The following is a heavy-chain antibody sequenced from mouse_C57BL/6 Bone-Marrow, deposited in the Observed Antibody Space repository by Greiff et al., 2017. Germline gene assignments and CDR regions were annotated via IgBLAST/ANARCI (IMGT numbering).Heavy chain of an antibody. CDR3: ASYLLLAMDY. CDR1: GYSITSGYY. V-gene: IGHV3-6*01. CDR2: ISYDGSN. D-gene: IGHD2-1*01. Sequence: EVKVEESGPGLVKPSQSLSLTCSVTGYSITSGYYWNWIRQFPGNKLEWMGYISYDGSNNYNPSLKNRISITRDTSKNQFFLKLNSVTTEDTATYYCASYLLLAMDYWGQGTSVTVSS. J-gene: IGHJ4*01.